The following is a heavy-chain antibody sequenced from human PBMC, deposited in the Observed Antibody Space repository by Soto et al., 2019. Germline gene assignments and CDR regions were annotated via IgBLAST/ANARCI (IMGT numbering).Heavy chain of an antibody. V-gene: IGHV3-73*01. CDR3: TRFGTGEEDAFDI. J-gene: IGHJ3*02. CDR2: IRSKANSYAT. D-gene: IGHD7-27*01. Sequence: GGSLRLSCAASGFTFSGFAMHWVRQASGKGLEWVGRIRSKANSYATAYAASVKGRFTISRDDSKNTAYLQMNSLKTEDTAVYYCTRFGTGEEDAFDIWGQGTMVTVSS. CDR1: GFTFSGFA.